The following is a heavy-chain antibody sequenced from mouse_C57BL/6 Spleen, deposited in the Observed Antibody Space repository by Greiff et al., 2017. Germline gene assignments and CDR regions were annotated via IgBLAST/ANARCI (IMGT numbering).Heavy chain of an antibody. D-gene: IGHD2-5*01. Sequence: QVQLQQSGAELAKPGASVKLSCKASGYTFTSYWMHWVKQRPGQGLEWIGYINPSSGYTKYNQKFKDKAPLTAYKSSSTAYMKLSSLTYADSAVYYCARINYSNFTGFAYWGQWPLVTVSA. CDR2: INPSSGYT. J-gene: IGHJ3*01. V-gene: IGHV1-7*01. CDR3: ARINYSNFTGFAY. CDR1: GYTFTSYW.